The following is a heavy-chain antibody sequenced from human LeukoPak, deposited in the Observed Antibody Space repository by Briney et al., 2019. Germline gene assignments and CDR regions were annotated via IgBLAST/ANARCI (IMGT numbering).Heavy chain of an antibody. J-gene: IGHJ4*02. CDR1: GFTFSSYA. Sequence: GGSLRLSCAASGFTFSSYAMHWVRQAPGRGLEWVAVISYDGSNKYYADSVKGRFTISRDNSKNTLYLQMNSLRAEDTAVYYCARLYSSGWYAGFDYWGQGTLVTVSS. V-gene: IGHV3-30-3*01. CDR3: ARLYSSGWYAGFDY. D-gene: IGHD6-13*01. CDR2: ISYDGSNK.